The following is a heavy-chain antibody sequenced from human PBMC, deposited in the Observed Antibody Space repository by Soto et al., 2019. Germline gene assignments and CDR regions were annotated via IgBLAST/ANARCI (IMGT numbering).Heavy chain of an antibody. CDR2: IYSGGSS. CDR1: GFTVSSSH. CDR3: ARLGPYGSESYSFRYNWFDP. J-gene: IGHJ5*02. V-gene: IGHV3-53*01. D-gene: IGHD3-10*01. Sequence: GGSLRLSCTTSGFTVSSSHMSWVRQAPGKGLEWVSVIYSGGSSYYAVSVQGRFTISRDNSKNTVYLQMNSLRGEDTAMYYCARLGPYGSESYSFRYNWFDPWGQGTQVTVSS.